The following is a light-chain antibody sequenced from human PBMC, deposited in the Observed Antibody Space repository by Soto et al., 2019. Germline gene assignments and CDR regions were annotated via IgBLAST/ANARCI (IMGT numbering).Light chain of an antibody. CDR3: SSYTSSSADV. J-gene: IGLJ1*01. CDR1: SSDVGGYNY. Sequence: QSVLTQPASVSGSPGQSITISCTGTSSDVGGYNYVSWYQQHPGKAPKLMIYDVNNRPSGVSNRFSGSKSGSTASLTISGLQADDEADYYCSSYTSSSADVFGTGTKLTVL. CDR2: DVN. V-gene: IGLV2-14*01.